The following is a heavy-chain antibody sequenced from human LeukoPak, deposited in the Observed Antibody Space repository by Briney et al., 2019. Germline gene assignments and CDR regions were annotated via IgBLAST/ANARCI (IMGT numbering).Heavy chain of an antibody. CDR1: GFTFNTYG. CDR3: ARDQDHYFDY. CDR2: IWYDGSNK. J-gene: IGHJ4*02. V-gene: IGHV3-33*01. Sequence: PGGSLRFSCAASGFTFNTYGMHWVRQAPGKGLEWVAVIWYDGSNKYYADSVKGRFTIARDNSKNTLYLQMNSLRAEDTAVYYCARDQDHYFDYWGQGTLVTVSS.